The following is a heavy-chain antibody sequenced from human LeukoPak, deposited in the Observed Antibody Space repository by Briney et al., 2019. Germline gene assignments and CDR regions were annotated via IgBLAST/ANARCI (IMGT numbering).Heavy chain of an antibody. J-gene: IGHJ4*02. Sequence: GGSLRLSCAASGFTFSSYAMSWVRQAPGKGLEWVANINQDGSEKYYVDSVKGRFTISRDNAKKSLYLQMNSLRAEDTAVYYCAREGGDIVVVPAASDYWGQGTLVTVSS. CDR3: AREGGDIVVVPAASDY. CDR1: GFTFSSYA. V-gene: IGHV3-7*01. CDR2: INQDGSEK. D-gene: IGHD2-2*01.